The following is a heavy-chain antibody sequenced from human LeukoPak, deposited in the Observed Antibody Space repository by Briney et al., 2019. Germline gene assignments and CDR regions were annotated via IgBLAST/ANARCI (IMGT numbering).Heavy chain of an antibody. CDR2: IYESGST. J-gene: IGHJ6*03. Sequence: SETLSLTCTVSGGSISGYYWSWIRQPPGKALEWIGYIYESGSTDYNPSLKSRVTISRDTSKNQVSLKLSSVTAADTAVYYCARTTEGGYSYGSFYYYYMDVWGKGATVTISS. D-gene: IGHD5-18*01. CDR3: ARTTEGGYSYGSFYYYYMDV. V-gene: IGHV4-59*01. CDR1: GGSISGYY.